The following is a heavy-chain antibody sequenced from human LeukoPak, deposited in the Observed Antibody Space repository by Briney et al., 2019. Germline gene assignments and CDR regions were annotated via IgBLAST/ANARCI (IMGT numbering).Heavy chain of an antibody. V-gene: IGHV1-2*02. CDR1: GYTFTSYD. CDR3: ARDRSNSMDV. J-gene: IGHJ6*02. Sequence: ASVKVSCKASGYTFTSYDINWVRQATGQGLEWMGWISPNSGGTNYAQKFQGRVTMTRDTSISTAYMELSRLRSDDTAVYYCARDRSNSMDVWGQGTTVTVSS. CDR2: ISPNSGGT. D-gene: IGHD1/OR15-1a*01.